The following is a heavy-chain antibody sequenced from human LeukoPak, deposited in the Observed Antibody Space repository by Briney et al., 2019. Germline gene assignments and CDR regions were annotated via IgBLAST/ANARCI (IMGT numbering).Heavy chain of an antibody. V-gene: IGHV3-7*01. D-gene: IGHD2/OR15-2a*01. Sequence: PGGSLRLSCAASGFTFSSYWMTWVRQAPGKGLEWVASIKQDGSDKNYVDSVKGRFTISRDNAKNSLDLQMNSLRDEDTAVYYCARTRLSSDCWGQGTLVTVSS. CDR1: GFTFSSYW. CDR2: IKQDGSDK. CDR3: ARTRLSSDC. J-gene: IGHJ4*02.